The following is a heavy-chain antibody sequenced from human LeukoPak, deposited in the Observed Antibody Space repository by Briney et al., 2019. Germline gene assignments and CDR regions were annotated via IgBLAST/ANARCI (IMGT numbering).Heavy chain of an antibody. Sequence: SETLSLTCTVSGGSINSYYWSWVRQPAEKGLEWIGRIYISDNFYTSGRTNHNPSLKSRVTLSLDTSKNQFSLNLTSVTAADTAVYYCARVNGDAHNKSDYWGQGTLVTVSS. CDR2: IYISDNFYTSGRT. J-gene: IGHJ4*02. CDR3: ARVNGDAHNKSDY. CDR1: GGSINSYY. V-gene: IGHV4-4*07. D-gene: IGHD5-24*01.